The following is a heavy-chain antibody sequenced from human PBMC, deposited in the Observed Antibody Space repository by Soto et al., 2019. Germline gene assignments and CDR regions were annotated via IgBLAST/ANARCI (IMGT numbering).Heavy chain of an antibody. CDR1: GYSFISYA. V-gene: IGHV1-3*01. J-gene: IGHJ5*01. CDR2: INPGSSNT. D-gene: IGHD2-15*01. CDR3: ARFARGFDF. Sequence: ASVKVSCKAPGYSFISYALHWVRQAPGQGPEWMGWINPGSSNTRYSQKFQGRVTINWDTSASTAYMELSSLRSEDTAVYYCARFARGFDFWGQGTLVTVS.